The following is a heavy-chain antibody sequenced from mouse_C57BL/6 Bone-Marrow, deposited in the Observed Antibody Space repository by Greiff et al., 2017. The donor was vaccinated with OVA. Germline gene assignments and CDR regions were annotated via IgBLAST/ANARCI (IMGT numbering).Heavy chain of an antibody. D-gene: IGHD2-5*01. Sequence: QVQLQQSGAELVRPGASVTLSCKASGYTFTDSEMHWVKQTPVHGLEWIGAIDPETGGTAYNQKFKGKAILTADKSSSTSYMELRSLTSEYSSVYYCTRGYSNYYAMDYWGQGTSVTVSS. V-gene: IGHV1-15*01. CDR3: TRGYSNYYAMDY. CDR1: GYTFTDSE. J-gene: IGHJ4*01. CDR2: IDPETGGT.